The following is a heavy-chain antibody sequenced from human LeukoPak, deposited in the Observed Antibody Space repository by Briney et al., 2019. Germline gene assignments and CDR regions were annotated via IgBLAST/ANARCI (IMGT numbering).Heavy chain of an antibody. V-gene: IGHV1-18*01. CDR2: ISAYNGYT. CDR1: GYTFTNYG. J-gene: IGHJ1*01. Sequence: ASVKVSCKTSGYTFTNYGVSWVRQAPGQGLEWMGWISAYNGYTNYAQKLQVRVTMTTDTSTSTAYMELRSLTSDDTAVYYCARDKAVTTELTQYFQHWGQGALVTVSS. D-gene: IGHD4-11*01. CDR3: ARDKAVTTELTQYFQH.